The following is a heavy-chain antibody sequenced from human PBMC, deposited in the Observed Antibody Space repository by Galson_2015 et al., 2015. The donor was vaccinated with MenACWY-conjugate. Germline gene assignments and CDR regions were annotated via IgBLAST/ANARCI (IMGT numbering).Heavy chain of an antibody. V-gene: IGHV1-69*06. CDR2: IIPPYDTT. CDR1: GGTFSRHA. J-gene: IGHJ4*02. D-gene: IGHD3-3*01. CDR3: ARAGPTIFGVVIIGEIDY. Sequence: SVKVSCKASGGTFSRHAISWVRQSPGQGLEWMGGIIPPYDTTKYAQRFQGRVTVTADKSTSTAYMELTRLRSDDTAVYYCARAGPTIFGVVIIGEIDYWGQGTLVTVSS.